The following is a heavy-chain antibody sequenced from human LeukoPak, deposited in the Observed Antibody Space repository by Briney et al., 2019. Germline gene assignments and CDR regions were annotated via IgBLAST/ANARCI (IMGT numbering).Heavy chain of an antibody. CDR2: ISYDGSNK. V-gene: IGHV3-30-3*01. J-gene: IGHJ3*02. CDR1: GFTFSSYA. D-gene: IGHD3-3*01. CDR3: ARDKGYYDFWSGYPDAFDI. Sequence: PGGSLRLSCAASGFTFSSYAMHWVRQAPGKGLEWVAVISYDGSNKYYADSVKGRFTISRDNSKNTLYLQMNSLRAEDTAVYYCARDKGYYDFWSGYPDAFDIWGQGTMVTVSS.